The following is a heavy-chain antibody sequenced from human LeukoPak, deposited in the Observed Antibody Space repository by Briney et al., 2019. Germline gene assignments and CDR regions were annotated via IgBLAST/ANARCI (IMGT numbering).Heavy chain of an antibody. V-gene: IGHV3-23*01. CDR3: AKVPFYFDL. CDR2: IGGSGATT. CDR1: GFTFSHYA. J-gene: IGHJ2*01. Sequence: PGGSLRLSCAASGFTFSHYAMSWVRQAPGKGLEWVSTIGGSGATTYYADSVKGRFTISRDNSKNTLYLQMNSLRGEDTAVYYCAKVPFYFDLWGRGTLVTVSS.